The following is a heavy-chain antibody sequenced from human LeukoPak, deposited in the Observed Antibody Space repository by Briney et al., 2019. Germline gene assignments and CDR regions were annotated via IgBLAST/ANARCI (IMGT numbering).Heavy chain of an antibody. CDR3: ARVVYRRGFDP. CDR2: MYYSGST. D-gene: IGHD2-8*01. CDR1: GGSISSYY. J-gene: IGHJ5*02. Sequence: KTSETLSLTCTVSGGSISSYYWSWIGQPPGKGLEWIGYMYYSGSTNYNPSLKSRVTISVDTSKNQFSLKLSSVTAADTAVYYCARVVYRRGFDPWGQGTLVTVSS. V-gene: IGHV4-59*01.